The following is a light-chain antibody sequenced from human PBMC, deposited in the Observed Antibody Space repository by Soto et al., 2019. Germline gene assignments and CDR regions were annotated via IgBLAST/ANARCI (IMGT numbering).Light chain of an antibody. CDR3: QHYNCHSPA. CDR2: DVS. CDR1: QTISSC. Sequence: EIVMTQSPSTLSVSPGERATLTCRASQTISSCLAWYQQKPGQAPRLLIYDVSSVDTGIPARFSGSGSGTEFTFTISSLQPDDVASYYWQHYNCHSPAFGQGTRLEIK. V-gene: IGKV3-15*01. J-gene: IGKJ5*01.